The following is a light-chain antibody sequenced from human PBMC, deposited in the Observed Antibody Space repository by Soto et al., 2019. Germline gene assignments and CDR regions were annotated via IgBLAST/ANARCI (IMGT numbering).Light chain of an antibody. CDR2: EVT. V-gene: IGLV2-14*01. J-gene: IGLJ2*01. CDR3: SSYTSSTTVV. CDR1: SSDVGAYNY. Sequence: QSVLTQPASVSGSRGRSITISCTGTSSDVGAYNYVSWYQQHPGKAPKLMIYEVTNRPSGVSNRFSGSKAGNTASLTISGLQAEDEADYYCSSYTSSTTVVFGGGTKVTVL.